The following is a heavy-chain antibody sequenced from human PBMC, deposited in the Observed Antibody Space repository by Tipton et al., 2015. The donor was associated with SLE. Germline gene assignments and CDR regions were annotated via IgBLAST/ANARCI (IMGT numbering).Heavy chain of an antibody. V-gene: IGHV3-48*03. D-gene: IGHD6-13*01. J-gene: IGHJ4*02. CDR3: ARGGSSSLGYFDY. CDR1: GFTFSSYE. CDR2: ISSSGSTI. Sequence: GSLRLSCTASGFTFSSYEMNWVRQAPGKGLEWVSYISSSGSTIYYADSVKGRFTISRDNAKNSLYLQMNSLRAEDTAVYYCARGGSSSLGYFDYWGQGTLVTVSS.